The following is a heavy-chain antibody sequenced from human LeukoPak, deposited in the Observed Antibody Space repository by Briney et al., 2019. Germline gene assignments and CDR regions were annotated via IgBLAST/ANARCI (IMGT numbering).Heavy chain of an antibody. J-gene: IGHJ4*02. Sequence: GESLKISCEGAGYSFPTYWIGWVRQMPGKGLEWMGIIYPGDSDTRYSPSFQGQVTISADKSISTAYLQWSSLKAADTAMYYCASRYGGNSGDYFDYWGQGTLVTVSS. CDR3: ASRYGGNSGDYFDY. CDR1: GYSFPTYW. D-gene: IGHD4-23*01. V-gene: IGHV5-51*01. CDR2: IYPGDSDT.